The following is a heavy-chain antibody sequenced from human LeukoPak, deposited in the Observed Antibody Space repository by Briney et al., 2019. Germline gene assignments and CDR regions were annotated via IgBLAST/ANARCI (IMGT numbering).Heavy chain of an antibody. CDR2: INHSGST. CDR1: GGSFSGYY. Sequence: SETLSLTCAVYGGSFSGYYWSWIRQPPGKGLEWIGEINHSGSTNYNPSLKSRVTISVDTSKNQFSLKLSSVTAADTAVYYCASMRTTGPSQDFDYWGQGTLVTVSS. D-gene: IGHD1-1*01. V-gene: IGHV4-34*01. J-gene: IGHJ4*02. CDR3: ASMRTTGPSQDFDY.